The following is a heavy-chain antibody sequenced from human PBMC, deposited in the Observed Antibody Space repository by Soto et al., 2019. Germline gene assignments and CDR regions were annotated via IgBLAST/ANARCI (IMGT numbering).Heavy chain of an antibody. D-gene: IGHD3-10*01. Sequence: PSGTLSLTCTVSGGCISSYYRSWIRQPPGKGLEWIGYIYYSGSTNYNPSLKSRVTISVDTSKNQFSLKLSSVTAADTAVYYCAREGITMVRGDLTSYYYYGMDVWGQGTTVTVSS. CDR1: GGCISSYY. J-gene: IGHJ6*02. V-gene: IGHV4-59*01. CDR2: IYYSGST. CDR3: AREGITMVRGDLTSYYYYGMDV.